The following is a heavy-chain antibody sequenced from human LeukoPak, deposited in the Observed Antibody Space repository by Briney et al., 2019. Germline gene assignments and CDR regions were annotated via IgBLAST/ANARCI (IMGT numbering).Heavy chain of an antibody. D-gene: IGHD3-10*01. V-gene: IGHV1-18*01. CDR3: ARAALLWFGELPGEFDY. Sequence: ASVKVSCKASGYTFTSYGISWVREAPGQGLEWMGWISAYNGNTNYAQKPQGRVTITNDTSTSTAYMELGSLESDDTAVYYCARAALLWFGELPGEFDYWGQGTLVTVSS. J-gene: IGHJ4*02. CDR2: ISAYNGNT. CDR1: GYTFTSYG.